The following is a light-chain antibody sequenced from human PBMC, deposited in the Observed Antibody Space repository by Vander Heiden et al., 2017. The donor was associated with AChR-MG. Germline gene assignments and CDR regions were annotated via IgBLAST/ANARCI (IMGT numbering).Light chain of an antibody. V-gene: IGLV1-44*01. CDR1: SSNIGSNP. CDR3: AAWDDSLYVV. Sequence: QSVLTQPPSASGTPGQRVTIPCSGSSSNIGSNPVNWYQQLPGTAPKLLIYGNNQRPSGVPDRFSGSKSGTSASLAISGLQSEDEADYYCAAWDDSLYVVFGGGTKLTVL. CDR2: GNN. J-gene: IGLJ2*01.